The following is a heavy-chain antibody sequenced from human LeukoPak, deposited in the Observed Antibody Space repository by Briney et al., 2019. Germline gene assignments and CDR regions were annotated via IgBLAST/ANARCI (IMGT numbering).Heavy chain of an antibody. V-gene: IGHV3-7*01. CDR1: GFTLSSYW. Sequence: GGALRLSCAASGFTLSSYWMSWVRPARGKGVEGVAHIKQDGREKYYVDSVKGRFTISRDNAKNSLYLQMNSLRAEDTAVYYCAGTMIAVPLISDYWGQGTLVTVSS. CDR3: AGTMIAVPLISDY. CDR2: IKQDGREK. D-gene: IGHD3-22*01. J-gene: IGHJ4*02.